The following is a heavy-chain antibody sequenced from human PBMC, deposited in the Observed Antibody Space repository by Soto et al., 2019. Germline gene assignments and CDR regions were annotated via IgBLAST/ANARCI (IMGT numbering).Heavy chain of an antibody. CDR3: AKEGITMVRGTFSYYGMDV. V-gene: IGHV3-30*18. CDR2: ISYDGSNK. D-gene: IGHD3-10*01. J-gene: IGHJ6*02. Sequence: QVQLVESGGGVVQPGRSLRLSCAASGFTFSSYGMHWVRQAPGKGLEWVAVISYDGSNKYYADSVKGRFTISRDNSKNTLYLQMNSLRAEDTAVYYCAKEGITMVRGTFSYYGMDVWGQGTTLTVSS. CDR1: GFTFSSYG.